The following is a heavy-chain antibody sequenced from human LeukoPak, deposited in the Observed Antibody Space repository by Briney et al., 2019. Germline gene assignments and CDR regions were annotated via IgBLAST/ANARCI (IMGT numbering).Heavy chain of an antibody. CDR3: ASGPDTAMVTFYYYGMDV. V-gene: IGHV3-23*01. J-gene: IGHJ6*02. CDR2: ISGSGGST. Sequence: PGGSLRLSCAASGFTFSSYAMSWVRQAPGKGLEWVSAISGSGGSTYYADSVKGRFTISRDNSKNTLYLQMNSLRAEDTAVYYCASGPDTAMVTFYYYGMDVWGQGTTVTVSS. CDR1: GFTFSSYA. D-gene: IGHD5-18*01.